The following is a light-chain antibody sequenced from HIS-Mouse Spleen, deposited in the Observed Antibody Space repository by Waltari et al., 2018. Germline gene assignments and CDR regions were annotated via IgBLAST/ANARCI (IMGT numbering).Light chain of an antibody. Sequence: DIQMTQSPSSLSASVGDRVTITCQASQDISNYLNWYQQKQGKSPKLLIYDASNLETGVPSRFSGSGSGTDFTFTISSLQPEDIATYYCQQYDNLLTFGGGTKVEIK. CDR1: QDISNY. CDR3: QQYDNLLT. CDR2: DAS. V-gene: IGKV1-33*01. J-gene: IGKJ4*01.